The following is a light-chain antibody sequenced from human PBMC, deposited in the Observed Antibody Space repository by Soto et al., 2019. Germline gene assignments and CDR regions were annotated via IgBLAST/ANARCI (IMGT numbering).Light chain of an antibody. CDR3: QQYNDWPPKRT. CDR2: GAS. Sequence: EVVMTQSPVTLSVSPGERATLSCRASQSITTNLAWYQQKPGQAPRLLIYGASTRATGVPARFSGSGSGTQFHLTISSLQSEDFALYYCQQYNDWPPKRTFGQGTRVDFK. CDR1: QSITTN. V-gene: IGKV3-15*01. J-gene: IGKJ1*01.